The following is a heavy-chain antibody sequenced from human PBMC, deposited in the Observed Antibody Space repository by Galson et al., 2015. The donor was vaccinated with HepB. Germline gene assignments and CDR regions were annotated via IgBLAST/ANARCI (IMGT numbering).Heavy chain of an antibody. V-gene: IGHV1-46*03. CDR3: AREVNGDYDGNYYYGMDV. Sequence: SVKVSCKASGSTFTSYYMHWVRQAPGQGLEWMGIINPSGGSTSYAQKFQGRVTMTRDTSTSTVYMELSSLRSEDTAVYYCAREVNGDYDGNYYYGMDVWGQGTTVTVSS. J-gene: IGHJ6*02. CDR1: GSTFTSYY. CDR2: INPSGGST. D-gene: IGHD4-17*01.